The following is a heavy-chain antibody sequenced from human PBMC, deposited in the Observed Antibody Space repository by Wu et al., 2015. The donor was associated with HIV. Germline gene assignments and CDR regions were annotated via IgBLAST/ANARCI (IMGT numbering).Heavy chain of an antibody. V-gene: IGHV1-2*02. Sequence: QVQLVQSGAEMKKPGASVKVSCKASGYTFTGYYMHWVRQAPGQGLEWMGWINPNSGGTNYAQKFQGRVTMTRDTSISTAYMELSRLRSDDTAVYYCARGRGSSWGGLWYFDLWGRGTLVTVSS. J-gene: IGHJ2*01. CDR1: GYTFTGYY. CDR3: ARGRGSSWGGLWYFDL. D-gene: IGHD6-13*01. CDR2: INPNSGGT.